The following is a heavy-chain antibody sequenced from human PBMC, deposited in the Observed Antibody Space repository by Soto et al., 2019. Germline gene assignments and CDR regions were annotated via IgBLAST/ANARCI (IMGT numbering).Heavy chain of an antibody. CDR3: ARDYYRGSGCFDY. J-gene: IGHJ4*02. CDR2: INPSGGDT. D-gene: IGHD3-22*01. Sequence: ASVKVSCKASGYTFTNYYVHWVRQAPGQGLEWMGVINPSGGDTNYAQNFQGRVSMTSDTSTSTIYMELSSLRSEDTAVYYCARDYYRGSGCFDYWGQGTLVTVSS. CDR1: GYTFTNYY. V-gene: IGHV1-46*01.